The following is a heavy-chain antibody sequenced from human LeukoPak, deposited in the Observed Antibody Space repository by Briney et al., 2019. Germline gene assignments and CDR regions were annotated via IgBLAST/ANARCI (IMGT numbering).Heavy chain of an antibody. CDR1: GASINSHH. D-gene: IGHD2-15*01. V-gene: IGHV4-4*07. J-gene: IGHJ4*02. CDR3: ARALNPLPGTYYFDY. CDR2: IYISGST. Sequence: PSETLSLTCTVSGASINSHHWSWIRQPAGKGLEWIGRIYISGSTNYNSSLQSRVTMSVDTSKNQFSLKLTSVTAADTAVYYCARALNPLPGTYYFDYWGQGTLVTVSS.